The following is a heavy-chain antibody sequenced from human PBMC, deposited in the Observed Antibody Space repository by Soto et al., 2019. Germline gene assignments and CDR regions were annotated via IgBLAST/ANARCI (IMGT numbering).Heavy chain of an antibody. J-gene: IGHJ3*01. CDR1: GFTFSTYA. V-gene: IGHV3-23*01. CDR3: ARPYGGKIGDAPDL. CDR2: ISDAAGSA. D-gene: IGHD4-17*01. Sequence: LRLSCAASGFTFSTYAMSWVRQVPGKGLEWVSTISDAAGSAYYVDSVKGRFTISRDNSKKTLYLQMNSLRAEDSAVYYCARPYGGKIGDAPDLWGQGTMVTVSS.